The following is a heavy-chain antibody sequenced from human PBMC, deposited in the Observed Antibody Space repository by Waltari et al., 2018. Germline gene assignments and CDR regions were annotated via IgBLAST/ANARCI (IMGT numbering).Heavy chain of an antibody. J-gene: IGHJ5*02. D-gene: IGHD3-10*01. V-gene: IGHV4-39*07. CDR1: GGSTRRSTYY. Sequence: QLSLQESGPGLVKPSENLSLTCTVSGGSTRRSTYYWGCLCHSPGKGLEWIGSIYYSGSTYYNPSLKSRVTISVDTSKNQFSLKLSSVTAADTAVYYCARGATMVQGASYNWFDPWGQGTLVTVSS. CDR3: ARGATMVQGASYNWFDP. CDR2: IYYSGST.